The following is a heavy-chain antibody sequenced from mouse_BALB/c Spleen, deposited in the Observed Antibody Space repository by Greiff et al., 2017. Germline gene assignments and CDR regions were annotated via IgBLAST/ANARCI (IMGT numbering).Heavy chain of an antibody. D-gene: IGHD1-1*01. J-gene: IGHJ4*01. CDR1: GFTFSSYG. CDR3: ARDRSLLSRMDY. V-gene: IGHV5-6-3*01. CDR2: INSNGGST. Sequence: EVHVVESGGGLVQPGGSLKLSCAASGFTFSSYGMSWVRQTPGKRLELVATINSNGGSTYYPDSVKGRSTISRDNAKNTRYLQMSSLKSEATAMYDGARDRSLLSRMDYWGQGTSVTVAS.